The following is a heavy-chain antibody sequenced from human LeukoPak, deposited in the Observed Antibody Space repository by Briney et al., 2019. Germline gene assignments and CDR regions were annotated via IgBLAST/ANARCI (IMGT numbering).Heavy chain of an antibody. J-gene: IGHJ3*02. CDR2: IYHSGRT. CDR3: ARSDYGDLAAFDT. Sequence: PSETLSHTCTVSRYSISSGYYWGWIRQPPGKGLEWIGSIYHSGRTYYNRSLKSRGTISVDTSKNQFSLKLSSVTAADTAVYYCARSDYGDLAAFDTWGQGTMVTVSS. V-gene: IGHV4-38-2*02. D-gene: IGHD4-17*01. CDR1: RYSISSGYY.